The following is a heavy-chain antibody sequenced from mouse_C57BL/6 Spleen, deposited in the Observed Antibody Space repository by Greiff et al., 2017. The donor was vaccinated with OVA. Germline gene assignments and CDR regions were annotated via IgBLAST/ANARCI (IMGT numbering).Heavy chain of an antibody. Sequence: EVQLVESGGGLVKPGGSLKLSCAASGFTFSSYAMSWVRQTPEKRLEWVATISDGGSYTYSPDNVKGRFTISRDNAKNNQYLQMSHLKSEDTAMYYCARDGASTIYFDYGGQGTTLTVSA. D-gene: IGHD2-1*01. V-gene: IGHV5-4*01. CDR2: ISDGGSYT. J-gene: IGHJ2*01. CDR3: ARDGASTIYFDY. CDR1: GFTFSSYA.